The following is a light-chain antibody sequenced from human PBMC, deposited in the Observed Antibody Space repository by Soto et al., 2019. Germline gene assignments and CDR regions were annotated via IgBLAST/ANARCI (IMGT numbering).Light chain of an antibody. V-gene: IGKV1-16*01. CDR3: QNYNSYSEA. CDR1: QSISSY. J-gene: IGKJ1*01. CDR2: AAS. Sequence: DIQMTHSPSSLSASVLYIVTITFCSSQSISSYLNSYRQKPGQAPKLLIYAASSLQSGVPSRFSGSGSGTEFTLTISSLQPDDFATYYCQNYNSYSEAFGQGTKVDIK.